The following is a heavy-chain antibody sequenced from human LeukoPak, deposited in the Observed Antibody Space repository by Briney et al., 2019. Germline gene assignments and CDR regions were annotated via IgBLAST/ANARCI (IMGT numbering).Heavy chain of an antibody. CDR3: ARHPGAITIFGVVSPKGYYYMDV. D-gene: IGHD3-3*01. CDR2: IYYSGST. Sequence: SETLSLTCTVSGGSISSSSYYWGWIRQPPGKGLEWIGSIYYSGSTYYNPSLKSRVTISVDTSKNQFSLKLSSVTAADTAVYYCARHPGAITIFGVVSPKGYYYMDVWGKGTTVTVSS. CDR1: GGSISSSSYY. J-gene: IGHJ6*03. V-gene: IGHV4-39*01.